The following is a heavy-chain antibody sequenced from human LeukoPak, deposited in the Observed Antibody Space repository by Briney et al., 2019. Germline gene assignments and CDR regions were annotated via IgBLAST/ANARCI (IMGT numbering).Heavy chain of an antibody. CDR1: GGSFSGYY. Sequence: SETLSLTSAVYGGSFSGYYWSWIRQPPGKGLEWIGEINHSGSTNYNPSLKSRVTISVDTSKNQFSLKLSSVTAADTAVYYCARDYCSGGSCHPLHWFDPWGQGTLVTVSS. CDR3: ARDYCSGGSCHPLHWFDP. D-gene: IGHD2-15*01. CDR2: INHSGST. J-gene: IGHJ5*02. V-gene: IGHV4-34*01.